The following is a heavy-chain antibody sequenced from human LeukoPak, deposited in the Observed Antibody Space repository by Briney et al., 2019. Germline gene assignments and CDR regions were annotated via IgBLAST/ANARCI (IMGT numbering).Heavy chain of an antibody. CDR1: GGSISSYY. Sequence: SETLSLTCTVSGGSISSYYWSRIRQPPGKGLEWIGYIYYSGSTNYNPSLKSRVTISVDTSKNQFSLKLSSVTAADTAVYYCARHGYCSSTSCYRDYYYYGMDVWGQGTTVTVSS. V-gene: IGHV4-59*08. CDR2: IYYSGST. D-gene: IGHD2-2*03. CDR3: ARHGYCSSTSCYRDYYYYGMDV. J-gene: IGHJ6*02.